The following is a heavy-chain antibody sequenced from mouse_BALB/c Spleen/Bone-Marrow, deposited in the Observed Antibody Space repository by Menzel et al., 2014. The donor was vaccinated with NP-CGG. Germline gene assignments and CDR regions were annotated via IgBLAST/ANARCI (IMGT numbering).Heavy chain of an antibody. J-gene: IGHJ2*01. CDR2: IYPSDSYT. CDR3: TRTYDYDEGGFDY. Sequence: QVQLLQSGAELVRPGASVKLSCKASGYTFTSYWMNWVKQRPGQGLEWIGNIYPSDSYTNYNQKFKDKATLTVDKSSSTAYMQLSSPTSEDSAVYYCTRTYDYDEGGFDYWGQGTTLTVSS. CDR1: GYTFTSYW. D-gene: IGHD2-4*01. V-gene: IGHV1-69*02.